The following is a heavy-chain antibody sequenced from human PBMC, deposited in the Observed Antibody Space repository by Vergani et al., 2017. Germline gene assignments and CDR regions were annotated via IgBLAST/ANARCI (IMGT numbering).Heavy chain of an antibody. V-gene: IGHV4-4*03. D-gene: IGHD2-15*01. CDR1: GGSISSENW. Sequence: QVQLQESGPGLVKPPGTLSLICAVSGGSISSENWWSWVRQSPGKGLEWIGEIPHYGSTNYNPSLKSRVTIYLDKSKNQFSLTLSSVTAADTAVYYCVRDLGRGYCSTTLCFGMDLWGQGTTVTVS. CDR3: VRDLGRGYCSTTLCFGMDL. J-gene: IGHJ6*02. CDR2: IPHYGST.